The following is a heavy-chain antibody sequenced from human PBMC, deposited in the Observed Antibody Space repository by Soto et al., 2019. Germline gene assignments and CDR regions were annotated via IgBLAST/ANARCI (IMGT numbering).Heavy chain of an antibody. J-gene: IGHJ4*02. V-gene: IGHV3-7*05. CDR3: ARQRIQLWLDRADYFDY. Sequence: PGGSLRLSCAASGFTFSSYWMSWVRQAPGKGLEWVANIKQDGSEKYYVDSVKGRFTISRDNAKNSLYLQMNSLRAEDTAVYYCARQRIQLWLDRADYFDYWAQVTLVPVSS. D-gene: IGHD5-18*01. CDR2: IKQDGSEK. CDR1: GFTFSSYW.